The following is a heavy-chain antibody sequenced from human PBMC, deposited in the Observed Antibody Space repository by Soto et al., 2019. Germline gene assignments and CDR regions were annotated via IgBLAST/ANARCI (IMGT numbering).Heavy chain of an antibody. J-gene: IGHJ4*02. Sequence: SETLSLTCAVYGGSFSGYYWSWIRQPPGKGLEWIGEINHSGSTNYNPSLKSRVTISVDTSKNQFSLKLSSVTAADTAVYYCARSSGYSSSWYDYWGQGTLVTVSS. CDR2: INHSGST. CDR3: ARSSGYSSSWYDY. D-gene: IGHD6-13*01. CDR1: GGSFSGYY. V-gene: IGHV4-34*01.